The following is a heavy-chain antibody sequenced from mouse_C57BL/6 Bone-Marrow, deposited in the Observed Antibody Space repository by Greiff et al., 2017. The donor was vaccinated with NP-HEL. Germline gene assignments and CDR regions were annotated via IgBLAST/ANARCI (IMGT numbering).Heavy chain of an antibody. CDR2: INPSSGYT. D-gene: IGHD1-1*01. Sequence: VQLQQSGAELARPGASVKMSCKASGYTFTSYTMHWVKQRPGQGLEWIGYINPSSGYTKYNQKFKDKATLTADKSSSTAYMQLSSLTSEDSAVYYFARNYYGSSLLGWGQGTTLTVSS. CDR1: GYTFTSYT. V-gene: IGHV1-4*01. CDR3: ARNYYGSSLLG. J-gene: IGHJ2*01.